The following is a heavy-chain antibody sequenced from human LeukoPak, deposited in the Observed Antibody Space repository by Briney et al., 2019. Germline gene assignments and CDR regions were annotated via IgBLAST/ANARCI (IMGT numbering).Heavy chain of an antibody. Sequence: GGSLRLSCAASGFTFSSYAMSWVRQAPGKGLEWVSAISGSGGSTYYPGSVKGRFTISRENAKNSLYLQMNSLRAGDTAVYYCARTISSRDYYYMDVWGKGTTVTISS. CDR3: ARTISSRDYYYMDV. V-gene: IGHV3-23*01. CDR1: GFTFSSYA. D-gene: IGHD6-6*01. J-gene: IGHJ6*03. CDR2: ISGSGGST.